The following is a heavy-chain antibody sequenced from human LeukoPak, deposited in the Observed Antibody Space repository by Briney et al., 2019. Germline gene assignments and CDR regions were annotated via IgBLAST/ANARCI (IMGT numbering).Heavy chain of an antibody. Sequence: ASVKVSCKASGYTFTSYDINWVRQATGQGLEWMGWMNPNSGNTGYAQKFQGRVTMTRNTSISTAYMELSSLRSEDTAAYYCARGQRLPYYYYYYMDVWGKGTTVTVSS. CDR3: ARGQRLPYYYYYYMDV. CDR2: MNPNSGNT. V-gene: IGHV1-8*01. J-gene: IGHJ6*03. D-gene: IGHD3-16*01. CDR1: GYTFTSYD.